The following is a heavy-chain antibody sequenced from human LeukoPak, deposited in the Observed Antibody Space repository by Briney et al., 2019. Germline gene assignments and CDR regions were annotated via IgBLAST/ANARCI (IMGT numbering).Heavy chain of an antibody. V-gene: IGHV3-64*01. D-gene: IGHD1-26*01. CDR3: ARGRQGAKTRYFDL. CDR1: GLIFSNYA. Sequence: PGGSLRLSCAASGLIFSNYAMHWVRQGPGKGLECISTISSDGGSTYYANSVKGRFTISRDNSKNTLCLQMGSLRAEDMAVYYCARGRQGAKTRYFDLWGRGTRVTVSS. CDR2: ISSDGGST. J-gene: IGHJ2*01.